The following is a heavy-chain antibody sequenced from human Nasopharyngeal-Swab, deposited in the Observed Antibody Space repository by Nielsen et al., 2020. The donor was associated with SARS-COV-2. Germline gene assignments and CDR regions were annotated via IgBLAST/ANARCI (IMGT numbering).Heavy chain of an antibody. Sequence: ASVKVSCKASGYTFIGYEMHWVRQAPGQGLEWMGRINPYTAGRNYAQKFQGRVTLTRDPSISTAYMELSSLRSDDTAVYYCLRDDGETPEMAAAGPPGGYWGQGTLVIVSS. J-gene: IGHJ4*02. V-gene: IGHV1-2*06. CDR1: GYTFIGYE. CDR2: INPYTAGR. CDR3: LRDDGETPEMAAAGPPGGY. D-gene: IGHD6-13*01.